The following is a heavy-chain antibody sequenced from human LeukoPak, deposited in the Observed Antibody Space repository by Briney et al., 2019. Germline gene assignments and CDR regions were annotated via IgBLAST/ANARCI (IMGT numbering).Heavy chain of an antibody. Sequence: SETLSLTCSVYGGSVNGYYWSWIRQPPGKGLEWIGVVNHSGTTNYNPSLKSRVTMSLDTSKNQFSLRLNSVTAADTAVYYCARVPLRFLEPFDYWGQGTLVTVSS. D-gene: IGHD3-3*01. CDR1: GGSVNGYY. CDR2: VNHSGTT. V-gene: IGHV4-34*01. CDR3: ARVPLRFLEPFDY. J-gene: IGHJ4*02.